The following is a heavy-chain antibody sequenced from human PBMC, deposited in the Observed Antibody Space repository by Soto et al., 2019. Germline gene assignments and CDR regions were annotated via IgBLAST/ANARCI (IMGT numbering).Heavy chain of an antibody. CDR3: AKDLAARGPHYFDY. J-gene: IGHJ4*02. V-gene: IGHV3-30*18. D-gene: IGHD6-6*01. CDR2: ISYEGSNK. Sequence: GGSLRLSCAASGFTFSSYGMHWVRQAPGKGLEWVAVISYEGSNKYYVDSVKGRFTISRDNSKNTLYLQMNSLRAEDTAVYYCAKDLAARGPHYFDYWGQGTLVTVSS. CDR1: GFTFSSYG.